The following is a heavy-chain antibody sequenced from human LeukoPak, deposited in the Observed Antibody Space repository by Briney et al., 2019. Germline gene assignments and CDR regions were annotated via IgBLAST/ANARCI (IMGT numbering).Heavy chain of an antibody. CDR2: IIPIFGTA. CDR3: AREGYGGNSNYYYYYMDV. V-gene: IGHV1-69*06. CDR1: GGTFSSYA. J-gene: IGHJ6*03. Sequence: GASVKVSCKASGGTFSSYAISWVRQAPGQGLEWMGGIIPIFGTANYAQKFQGRVTITADKSTSTAYMELSSLRSEDTAVYYCAREGYGGNSNYYYYYMDVWGKGTTVTVSS. D-gene: IGHD4-23*01.